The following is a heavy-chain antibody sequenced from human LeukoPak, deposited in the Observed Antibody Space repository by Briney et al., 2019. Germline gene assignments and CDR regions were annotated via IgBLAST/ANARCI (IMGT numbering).Heavy chain of an antibody. V-gene: IGHV3-64*02. D-gene: IGHD6-13*01. Sequence: GGSLRLSCAASGFTFSSYAMHWVRQAPGKGLEYVSAISSNGGSTYYADSVKGRFTISRDNSKNTLYLQMGSLRAEDMAVYYCARVDSSSWYYLDYWGQGTLVTVSS. CDR3: ARVDSSSWYYLDY. CDR2: ISSNGGST. J-gene: IGHJ4*02. CDR1: GFTFSSYA.